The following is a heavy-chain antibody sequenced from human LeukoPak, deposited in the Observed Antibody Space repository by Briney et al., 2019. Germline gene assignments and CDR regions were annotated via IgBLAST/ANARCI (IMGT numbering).Heavy chain of an antibody. V-gene: IGHV3-72*01. J-gene: IGHJ6*04. Sequence: PGGSLRLSCAASGFTFSDHYMDWVRQAPGKGLEWVGRTRNKANSYTTEYAAPVKGRFTISRDDSKNSLYLQMNSLKTEDTAVYYCARVTQSLLRFGEDYGMDVWGKGTTVTVSS. CDR2: TRNKANSYTT. D-gene: IGHD3-10*01. CDR1: GFTFSDHY. CDR3: ARVTQSLLRFGEDYGMDV.